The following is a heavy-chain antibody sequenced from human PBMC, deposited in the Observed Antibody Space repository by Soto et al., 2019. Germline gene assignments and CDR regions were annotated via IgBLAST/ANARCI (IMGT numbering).Heavy chain of an antibody. J-gene: IGHJ4*02. Sequence: QVQLVQSGAEVKKPGASVKVSCKTSGYNFTTYGVSWVRQAPGQGLEWMGWISGHNGHTNYAHTFPGRVTMTTDTATTTAYMELRSLRSDDTAVYYCARYQPYSTGYYYFDHWGQGNLAIVTS. CDR3: ARYQPYSTGYYYFDH. D-gene: IGHD6-19*01. CDR1: GYNFTTYG. V-gene: IGHV1-18*01. CDR2: ISGHNGHT.